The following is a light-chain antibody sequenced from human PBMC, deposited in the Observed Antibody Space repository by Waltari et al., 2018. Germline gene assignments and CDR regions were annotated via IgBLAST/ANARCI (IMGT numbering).Light chain of an antibody. CDR1: QSIDSW. J-gene: IGKJ1*01. V-gene: IGKV1-5*03. CDR2: KAS. Sequence: DIQMTQSPSTLSASVGDRVTITCRASQSIDSWLAWYQQKPGKAPNLLIYKASILHSGVPSRFSGRGSGTEFTLTISSLQPDDFAAYYCQQYHSSSRTFGQGT. CDR3: QQYHSSSRT.